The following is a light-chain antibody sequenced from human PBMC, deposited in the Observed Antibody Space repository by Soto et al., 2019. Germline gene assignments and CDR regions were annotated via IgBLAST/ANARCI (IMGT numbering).Light chain of an antibody. J-gene: IGKJ1*01. Sequence: DIQMTQSPATLSAAVGDRANITCRASQSIRYWLAWFQQKAGKAPKLLIYEASRLESGVPSRISGIGSGTELTLNISSLEPDDGETDDGQQYTSYPWTFGQGTKVDIK. CDR3: QQYTSYPWT. CDR1: QSIRYW. CDR2: EAS. V-gene: IGKV1-5*03.